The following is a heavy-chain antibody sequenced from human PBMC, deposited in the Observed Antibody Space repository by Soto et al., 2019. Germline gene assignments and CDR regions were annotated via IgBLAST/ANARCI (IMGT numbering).Heavy chain of an antibody. D-gene: IGHD6-13*01. CDR2: TYYGASS. CDR3: VRVAGSASWYETDS. Sequence: SETLSLTCAVSGYSISSGYYWGWIRQPPGKSLEWLGTTYYGASSYYNPSLRSRITILLDASTNQLSLKLSSVTAADTAVYFCVRVAGSASWYETDSWGQGILVTRLL. CDR1: GYSISSGYY. V-gene: IGHV4-38-2*01. J-gene: IGHJ4*02.